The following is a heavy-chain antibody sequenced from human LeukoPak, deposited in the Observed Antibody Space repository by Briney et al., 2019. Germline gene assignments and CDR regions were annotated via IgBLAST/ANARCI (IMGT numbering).Heavy chain of an antibody. D-gene: IGHD2-21*02. CDR3: ARDRSKVTAYDDALDI. Sequence: SGGSLRLSCAASGFTFRSYELNWVRQAPGKGLEWVSYISDIGTTQHYADSVKGRFIISRDNAENSLYLQMNSLTAADTAVYYCARDRSKVTAYDDALDIWGQGTMVIVSS. J-gene: IGHJ3*02. CDR2: ISDIGTTQ. V-gene: IGHV3-48*03. CDR1: GFTFRSYE.